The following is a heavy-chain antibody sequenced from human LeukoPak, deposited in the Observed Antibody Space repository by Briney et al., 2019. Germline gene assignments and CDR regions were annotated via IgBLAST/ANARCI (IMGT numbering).Heavy chain of an antibody. CDR3: ARDRYFSGA. J-gene: IGHJ5*02. CDR1: GFTFSNYW. Sequence: GGPLRLTCVASGFTFSNYWMSWVGQAPGMGLEWVANIKEDGSEKHHVDSVKGRFTISRDNAKNLLYLQMNSLRPEDTAVYYCARDRYFSGAWGQGALVTVSS. CDR2: IKEDGSEK. D-gene: IGHD2-15*01. V-gene: IGHV3-7*03.